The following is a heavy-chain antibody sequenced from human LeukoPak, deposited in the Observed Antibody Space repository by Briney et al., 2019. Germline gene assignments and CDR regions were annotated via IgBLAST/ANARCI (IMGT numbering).Heavy chain of an antibody. CDR2: IYYSGST. CDR3: ARSRDTAMVLDY. J-gene: IGHJ4*02. Sequence: SETLSLTCTVPGGSISSSSYYWSWIRQPPGKGLEWIGYIYYSGSTNYNPSLKSRVTISVDTSKNQFSLKLSSVTAADTAVYYCARSRDTAMVLDYWGQGTLVTVSS. D-gene: IGHD5-18*01. V-gene: IGHV4-61*01. CDR1: GGSISSSSYY.